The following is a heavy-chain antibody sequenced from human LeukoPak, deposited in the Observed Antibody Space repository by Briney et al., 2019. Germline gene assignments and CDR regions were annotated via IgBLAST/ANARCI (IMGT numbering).Heavy chain of an antibody. CDR1: GGTFSSYA. D-gene: IGHD6-13*01. V-gene: IGHV1-69*04. Sequence: ASVKVSCKASGGTFSSYAISWVRQAPGQGLEWMGRIIPILGIANYAQKFQGRVTITADKSTSTAYMELSSLRSEDTAVYYCARVAGCSWYANDAFDIWGQGTMVTVFS. J-gene: IGHJ3*02. CDR3: ARVAGCSWYANDAFDI. CDR2: IIPILGIA.